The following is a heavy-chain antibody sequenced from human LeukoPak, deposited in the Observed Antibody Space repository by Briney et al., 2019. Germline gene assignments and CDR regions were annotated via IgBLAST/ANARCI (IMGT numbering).Heavy chain of an antibody. D-gene: IGHD3-3*01. CDR1: GGSISGYY. Sequence: PSETLSPTCTVSGGSISGYYWSWIRQPPGKGLEWIGYIYYSGSTNYNPSLKSRVTILVDTSKNQFSLKLRSVTAAETAVYYCARHKAPFFGNYTDWFDPWGQGTLVTVSS. J-gene: IGHJ5*02. CDR3: ARHKAPFFGNYTDWFDP. V-gene: IGHV4-59*08. CDR2: IYYSGST.